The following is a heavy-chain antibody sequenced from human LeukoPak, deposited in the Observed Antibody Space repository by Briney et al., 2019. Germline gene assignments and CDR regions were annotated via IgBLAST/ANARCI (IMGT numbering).Heavy chain of an antibody. CDR1: GGSISSGDYY. J-gene: IGHJ3*02. V-gene: IGHV4-30-4*08. D-gene: IGHD3-3*01. CDR2: IYYSGST. CDR3: AGAGSYYDFWSGRGAFDI. Sequence: PSQTLSLTCTVSGGSISSGDYYWSWIRQPPGKGLEWIGYIYYSGSTYYNPSLKSRVTISVDTSKNQFSLKLSSVTAADTAVYYCAGAGSYYDFWSGRGAFDIWGQGTMVTVSS.